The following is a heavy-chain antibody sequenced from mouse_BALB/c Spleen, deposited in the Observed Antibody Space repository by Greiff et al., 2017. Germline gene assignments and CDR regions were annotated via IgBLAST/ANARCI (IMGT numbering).Heavy chain of an antibody. CDR3: ARYSLLRLEDLYYFDY. CDR2: INPSTGYT. J-gene: IGHJ2*01. D-gene: IGHD1-2*01. Sequence: QVHVKQSGAELAKPGASVKMSCKASGYTFTSYWMHWVKQRPGQGLEWIGYINPSTGYTEYNQKFKDKATLTADKSSSTAYMQLSSLTSEDSAVYYCARYSLLRLEDLYYFDYWGQGTTLTVSS. V-gene: IGHV1-7*01. CDR1: GYTFTSYW.